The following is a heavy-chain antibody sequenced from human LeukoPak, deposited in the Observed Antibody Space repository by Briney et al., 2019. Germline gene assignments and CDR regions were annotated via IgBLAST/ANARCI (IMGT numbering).Heavy chain of an antibody. J-gene: IGHJ3*02. CDR3: ARRSSGWYEGAFDI. Sequence: PSETLSLTCAVSGGSISSSNWWSWVRQPPGKGLEWIGEIYHSGSTNYNPSLKSRVTISVDKSKNQFSLKLSSVTAADTAVYYCARRSSGWYEGAFDIWGQGTMVTVSS. V-gene: IGHV4-4*02. CDR1: GGSISSSNW. CDR2: IYHSGST. D-gene: IGHD6-19*01.